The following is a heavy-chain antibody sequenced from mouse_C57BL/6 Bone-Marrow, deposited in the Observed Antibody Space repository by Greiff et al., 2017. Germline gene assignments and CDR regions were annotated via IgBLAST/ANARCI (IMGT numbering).Heavy chain of an antibody. CDR3: ARERGPGSCYVGWYFDV. V-gene: IGHV1-81*01. J-gene: IGHJ1*03. CDR2: IYPRSGNT. D-gene: IGHD1-1*01. Sequence: VQLQQSGAELARPGASVKLSCKASGYTFTSYGISWVKQRTGQGLEWIGEIYPRSGNTYYNEKFKGKATLTADKSSSTAYMELRGLTSEDSAVYYCARERGPGSCYVGWYFDVWGTGTTVTVSS. CDR1: GYTFTSYG.